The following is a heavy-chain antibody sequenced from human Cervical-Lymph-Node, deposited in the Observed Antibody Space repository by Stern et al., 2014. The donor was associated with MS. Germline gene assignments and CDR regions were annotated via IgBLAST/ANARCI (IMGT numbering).Heavy chain of an antibody. CDR3: ARLRGYNVLTGYLDY. Sequence: VQLVESGAEVKKPGASVKISCKASGYTFTNYYMHWVRQAPGQGLEWMGIISPSGDSTIYAQKFEGRVTMTRDTSTSTVNMELSSLTSGDTAVYYCARLRGYNVLTGYLDYWGQGTLVTVSS. CDR2: ISPSGDST. J-gene: IGHJ4*02. D-gene: IGHD3-9*01. V-gene: IGHV1-46*01. CDR1: GYTFTNYY.